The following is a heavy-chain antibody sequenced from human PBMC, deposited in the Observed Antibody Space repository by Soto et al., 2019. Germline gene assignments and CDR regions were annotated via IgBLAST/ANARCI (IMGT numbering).Heavy chain of an antibody. CDR1: GGSVSSGSNY. CDR3: AGDYSDSSGYYPVWYFDL. V-gene: IGHV4-61*01. CDR2: IYYSGST. D-gene: IGHD3-22*01. J-gene: IGHJ2*01. Sequence: QVQLQESGPGLVKPSETLSLTCTVSGGSVSSGSNYWSWIRQPPGKGLEWIWYIYYSGSTNYNPSLKRRVTISVDTSKNQFSLKLSSVTAADTAVYYCAGDYSDSSGYYPVWYFDLWGRGTLVTVSS.